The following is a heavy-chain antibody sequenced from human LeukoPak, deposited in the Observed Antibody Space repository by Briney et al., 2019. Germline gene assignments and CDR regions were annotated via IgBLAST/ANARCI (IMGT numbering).Heavy chain of an antibody. V-gene: IGHV3-23*01. D-gene: IGHD6-19*01. Sequence: GGSLTLSCGASGFTFSSYAMSWVRQAPGKGLEWVSAISGSGGSTYYAHSVKGRFTIYRDNSKNTMYLQMNGLRAEDTAVYYCAKYSSGWYPDAFDIWGQGTMVTVSA. J-gene: IGHJ3*02. CDR2: ISGSGGST. CDR3: AKYSSGWYPDAFDI. CDR1: GFTFSSYA.